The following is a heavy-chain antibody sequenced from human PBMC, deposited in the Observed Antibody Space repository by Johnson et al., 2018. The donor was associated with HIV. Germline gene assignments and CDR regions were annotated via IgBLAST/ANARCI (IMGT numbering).Heavy chain of an antibody. D-gene: IGHD3-10*01. Sequence: QLVESGGGVVQPGRSLRLSCAASGFTFDDYAMHWVRQAPGKGLEWVSLISWDGGSTYYADSVKGQFTISRDNSKNSLYLQMNSLRAEDTALYYCAKTALFQSIWDAFDIWGQGTMVTVSS. CDR1: GFTFDDYA. J-gene: IGHJ3*02. V-gene: IGHV3-43D*03. CDR3: AKTALFQSIWDAFDI. CDR2: ISWDGGST.